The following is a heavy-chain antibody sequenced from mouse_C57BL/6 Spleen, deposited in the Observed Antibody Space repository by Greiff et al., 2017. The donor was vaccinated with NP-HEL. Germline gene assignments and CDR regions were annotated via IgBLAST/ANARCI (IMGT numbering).Heavy chain of an antibody. CDR2: IYPGSGNT. V-gene: IGHV1-66*01. Sequence: VQLQQSGPELVKPGASVKISCKASGYSFTSYYIHWVKQRPGQGLEWIGWIYPGSGNTKYNEKFKGKATLTADTSSSTAYMQLSSLTSEDSAVYYCARLTTVVAGDYWGQGTTLTVSS. D-gene: IGHD1-1*01. J-gene: IGHJ2*01. CDR1: GYSFTSYY. CDR3: ARLTTVVAGDY.